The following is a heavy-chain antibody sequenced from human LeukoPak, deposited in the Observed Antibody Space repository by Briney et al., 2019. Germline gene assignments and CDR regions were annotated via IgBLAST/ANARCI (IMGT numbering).Heavy chain of an antibody. V-gene: IGHV4-61*02. Sequence: SETLSLTCTVSGGSISSGSYYWSWIRKPAGKGLEWIGRIYTSGSTYYNPSLKSRVTMSVDTSKNQFSLKLSSVTAADTAVYYCARDLVRWYSYYMDVWGKGTTVTVSS. CDR3: ARDLVRWYSYYMDV. J-gene: IGHJ6*03. D-gene: IGHD4-23*01. CDR2: IYTSGST. CDR1: GGSISSGSYY.